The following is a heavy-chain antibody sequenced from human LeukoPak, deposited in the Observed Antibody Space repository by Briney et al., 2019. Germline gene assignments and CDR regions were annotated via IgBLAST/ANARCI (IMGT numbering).Heavy chain of an antibody. D-gene: IGHD3-22*01. CDR2: ISGSGGST. CDR3: ARVGGNYYDSSGRAY. V-gene: IGHV3-23*01. J-gene: IGHJ4*02. Sequence: GGSLRLSCAASGFTFSSYAMSWVRQAPGKGLEWVSAISGSGGSTYYADSVKGRFTISRDNSKNTLYLQMNSLRAEDTAVYYCARVGGNYYDSSGRAYWGQGTLVTVSS. CDR1: GFTFSSYA.